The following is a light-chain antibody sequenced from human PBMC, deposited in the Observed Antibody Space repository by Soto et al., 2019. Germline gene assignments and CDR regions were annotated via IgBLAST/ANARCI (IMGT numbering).Light chain of an antibody. CDR2: GAS. J-gene: IGKJ1*01. CDR3: QQYGSSGT. V-gene: IGKV3-20*01. CDR1: QSVSNNY. Sequence: ESGLTQSHGTLSLFPGERATLSCRASQSVSNNYLAWYQQKPGQAPRLLIYGASNRATGIPDRFSGSGSGTDFTLTISRLEPEDFAVYYCQQYGSSGTFAQGTKVAIK.